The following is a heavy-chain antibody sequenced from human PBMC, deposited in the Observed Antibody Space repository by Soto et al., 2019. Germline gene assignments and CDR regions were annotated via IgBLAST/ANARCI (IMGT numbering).Heavy chain of an antibody. V-gene: IGHV3-33*01. J-gene: IGHJ4*02. CDR2: IWYDGSNK. D-gene: IGHD4-17*01. CDR1: GFTFSSYG. CDR3: VASYGESYFDY. Sequence: QVQLVESGGGVVQPGRSLRLSCAASGFTFSSYGMHWVRQAPGKGLEWVTVIWYDGSNKYYADSVKGRFTISRDNSKNTLYLQMNSLRAEDTAVYYCVASYGESYFDYWGQGTLVTVSS.